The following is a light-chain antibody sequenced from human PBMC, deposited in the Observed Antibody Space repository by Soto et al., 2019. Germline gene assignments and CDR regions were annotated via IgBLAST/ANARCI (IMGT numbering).Light chain of an antibody. CDR1: SIDIAPYNY. CDR3: SSYTRSTNDV. V-gene: IGLV2-14*01. Sequence: QSALTQPASVSGSPGQSLTISFTGTSIDIAPYNYVSWYQQHPGKAPKFIIYEVSYRPSGISNRFSGSKSGNTASLTISGLQAEDEADYYCSSYTRSTNDVFGTGTKLTVL. J-gene: IGLJ1*01. CDR2: EVS.